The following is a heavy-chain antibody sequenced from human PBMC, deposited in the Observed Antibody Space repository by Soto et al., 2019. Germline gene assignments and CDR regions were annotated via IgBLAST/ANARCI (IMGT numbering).Heavy chain of an antibody. J-gene: IGHJ4*02. CDR3: ARIGVYSSSWYPNDY. V-gene: IGHV3-21*01. CDR2: ISSSSSYI. Sequence: GGSLRLSCAASGFTFSSYSMNWVRQAPGKGLEWVSSISSSSSYIYYADSVKGRFTISRDNAKNSLYLQMNSLRAEDTAVYYCARIGVYSSSWYPNDYWGQGTLVTVSS. D-gene: IGHD6-13*01. CDR1: GFTFSSYS.